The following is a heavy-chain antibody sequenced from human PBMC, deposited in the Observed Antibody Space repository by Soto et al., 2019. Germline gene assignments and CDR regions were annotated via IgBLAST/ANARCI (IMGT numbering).Heavy chain of an antibody. Sequence: SLRLSCAASGFTFSDHYMDWIRQAPVKGLEWLGRSRNKANSYTTEYAASVRGRFTISRDESKNSLYLQMNGLKTEDTAVYYCVRGYNSFDSWGQGALVTVSS. CDR2: SRNKANSYTT. CDR1: GFTFSDHY. J-gene: IGHJ4*02. V-gene: IGHV3-72*01. CDR3: VRGYNSFDS. D-gene: IGHD1-1*01.